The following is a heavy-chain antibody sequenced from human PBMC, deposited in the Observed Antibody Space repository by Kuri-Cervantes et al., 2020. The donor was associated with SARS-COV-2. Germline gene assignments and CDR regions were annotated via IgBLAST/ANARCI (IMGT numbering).Heavy chain of an antibody. CDR3: ARGEEYQQNWFDP. V-gene: IGHV4-34*01. CDR1: GGSFSGYY. CDR2: INHSGST. Sequence: SETLSLTCAVYGGSFSGYYWSWIRQPPGKGLEWIGEINHSGSTNYNPSLKSRVTISVDTSKNQFSLKLSSVTAADTAVYYCARGEEYQQNWFDPWGQGTQVTVSS. J-gene: IGHJ5*02. D-gene: IGHD2-2*01.